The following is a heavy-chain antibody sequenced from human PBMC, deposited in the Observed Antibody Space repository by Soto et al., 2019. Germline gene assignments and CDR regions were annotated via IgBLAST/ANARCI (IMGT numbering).Heavy chain of an antibody. D-gene: IGHD1-26*01. CDR3: ARRYGSAIDY. V-gene: IGHV4-39*07. J-gene: IGHJ4*02. CDR2: IYYSGST. Sequence: PSETLSLTCTVSGGSISSSTYYWGWIRQPPGQGLEWIGNIYYSGSTNCNPSLKSRVTISVDTSKNQFSLKLSSVTAADTAVYYCARRYGSAIDYWGQGTLVTVSS. CDR1: GGSISSSTYY.